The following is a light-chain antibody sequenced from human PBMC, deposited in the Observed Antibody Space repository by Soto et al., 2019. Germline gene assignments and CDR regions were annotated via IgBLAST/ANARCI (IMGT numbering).Light chain of an antibody. J-gene: IGKJ1*01. V-gene: IGKV1-5*03. CDR3: QDYSTDSRT. Sequence: DIHITQSPCTLSASVGDRVSITCRASQAISSWLAWYQQKPGKAPKSLIYKASILESGVPSRFSGSGSGTEFTLTISSLQPDDFAIYYCQDYSTDSRTFGQGTKVDIK. CDR2: KAS. CDR1: QAISSW.